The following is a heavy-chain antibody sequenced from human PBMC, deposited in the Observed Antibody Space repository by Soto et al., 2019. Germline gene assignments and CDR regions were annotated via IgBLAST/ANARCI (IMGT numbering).Heavy chain of an antibody. CDR1: GFTFSSYG. V-gene: IGHV3-33*01. J-gene: IGHJ4*02. CDR3: AGGRRGGYSYGRFDY. D-gene: IGHD5-18*01. CDR2: IWYDGSNK. Sequence: QVQLVESGGGVVQPGRSLRLSCAASGFTFSSYGMHWVRQAPGKGLEWVAVIWYDGSNKYYADSVKGRFTISRDNSKNTLYLQMNGLRAEDTAVYYCAGGRRGGYSYGRFDYWGQGTLVTVSS.